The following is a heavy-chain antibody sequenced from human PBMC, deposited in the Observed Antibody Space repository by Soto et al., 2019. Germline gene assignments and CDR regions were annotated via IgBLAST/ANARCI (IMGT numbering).Heavy chain of an antibody. CDR3: ARESAGRDEFESSGDFDY. V-gene: IGHV1-46*01. J-gene: IGHJ4*02. D-gene: IGHD3-22*01. Sequence: QVQLVQSGAEVKKPGASVKVSCKASGYFFASYSMHWVRQAPGQGLEWMGMINPSVGSKSYVEKFQGRVTLTRDTPSSTVYMELSSLRSEDTAVYYCARESAGRDEFESSGDFDYWGQGTLVTVSS. CDR1: GYFFASYS. CDR2: INPSVGSK.